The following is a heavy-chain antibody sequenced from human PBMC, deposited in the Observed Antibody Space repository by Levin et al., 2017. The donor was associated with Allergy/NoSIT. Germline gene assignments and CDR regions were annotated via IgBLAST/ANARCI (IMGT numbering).Heavy chain of an antibody. J-gene: IGHJ4*02. D-gene: IGHD6-19*01. Sequence: PGGSLRLSCTVSGASIGTYYWTWIRQPAGKALEWIGRIYISGSTNYNPSLKSRVTMSVDTSKNQFSLRLTSVTAADTAVYYCARGLYGSDFRLWGRGTLVTVSS. CDR1: GASIGTYY. CDR3: ARGLYGSDFRL. CDR2: IYISGST. V-gene: IGHV4-4*07.